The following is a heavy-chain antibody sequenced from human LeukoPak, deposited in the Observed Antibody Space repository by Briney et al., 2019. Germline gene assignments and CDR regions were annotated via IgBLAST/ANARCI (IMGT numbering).Heavy chain of an antibody. Sequence: PGGSLRLSCAASGFTFSSYEMNWVRQAPGKGLEWVSYISISGGTIYFADSVKGRFTISRDNARNSLYLQMNSLRADDTAVYYCARVEKYSSSWIDLWGQGTLVTVSS. V-gene: IGHV3-48*03. D-gene: IGHD6-13*01. CDR1: GFTFSSYE. J-gene: IGHJ5*02. CDR3: ARVEKYSSSWIDL. CDR2: ISISGGTI.